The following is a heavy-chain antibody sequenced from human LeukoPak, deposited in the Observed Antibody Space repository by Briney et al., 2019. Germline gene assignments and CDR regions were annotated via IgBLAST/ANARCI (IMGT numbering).Heavy chain of an antibody. J-gene: IGHJ3*02. Sequence: SETLSLTCAVSGGSISSGDYSWSWIRQPPGKGLEWIGYIFQSGSTYYNPSLKSRVTISVDRSKNQFSLRLSSVSAADTAVYYCASDYGDYIGASDIWGQGTMVTVSS. V-gene: IGHV4-30-2*02. CDR2: IFQSGST. CDR1: GGSISSGDYS. CDR3: ASDYGDYIGASDI. D-gene: IGHD4-17*01.